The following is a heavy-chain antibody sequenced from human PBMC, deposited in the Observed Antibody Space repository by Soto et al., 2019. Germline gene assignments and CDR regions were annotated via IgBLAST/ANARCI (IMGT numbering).Heavy chain of an antibody. CDR1: GFTFSSYA. CDR2: ISGSGGST. V-gene: IGHV3-23*01. D-gene: IGHD2-21*02. J-gene: IGHJ6*04. CDR3: AKDPVTYCGGDCPPYYGMDV. Sequence: GGSLRLSCAASGFTFSSYAMSWVRQAPGKGLEWVSAISGSGGSTYYADSVKGRFTISRDNSKNTLYLQMNSLRAEDTAVYYCAKDPVTYCGGDCPPYYGMDVWGEGTTVTVSS.